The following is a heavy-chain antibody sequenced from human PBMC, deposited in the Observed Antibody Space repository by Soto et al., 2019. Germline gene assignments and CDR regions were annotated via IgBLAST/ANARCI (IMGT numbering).Heavy chain of an antibody. CDR1: GYTFTSYA. CDR3: ARSIVVVTALDY. J-gene: IGHJ4*02. Sequence: QGHLVQSGAEEKKPGASVKVSCKASGYTFTSYAMHWVRQAPGQRLERMGWINAGNGNTKYSQKFQGRVTITRDTSASTADMELSSLRSEDTAVYYCARSIVVVTALDYWGQGTLVTVSS. D-gene: IGHD2-21*02. V-gene: IGHV1-3*05. CDR2: INAGNGNT.